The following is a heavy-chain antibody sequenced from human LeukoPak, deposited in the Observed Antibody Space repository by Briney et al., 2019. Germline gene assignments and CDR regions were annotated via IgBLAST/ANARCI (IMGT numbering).Heavy chain of an antibody. CDR1: GDSFSGYY. CDR2: INHRGTT. D-gene: IGHD3-10*01. Sequence: SETLSLTCAVYGDSFSGYYWSWIRQPPGKGLEWIAEINHRGTTHYNPSLKSRVTISVDTSKNQFSLQLNSVTAADTAVYYCASHLLGESTLFDYWGQGTLVTVSS. J-gene: IGHJ4*02. V-gene: IGHV4-34*01. CDR3: ASHLLGESTLFDY.